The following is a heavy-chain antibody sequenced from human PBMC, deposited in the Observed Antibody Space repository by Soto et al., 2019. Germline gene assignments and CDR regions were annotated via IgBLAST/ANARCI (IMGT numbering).Heavy chain of an antibody. CDR3: ARHFFNQQLVLDKIRFDP. J-gene: IGHJ5*02. CDR1: GYTFNTYW. Sequence: GESLKISCKASGYTFNTYWVAWVRQMPGKGLEWMGLIYPGDSDTRYSPSFQGQVTISADKSTSTAYLEWSSLKASDTAMYYCARHFFNQQLVLDKIRFDPWGQGTQVTVSS. D-gene: IGHD3-3*01. V-gene: IGHV5-51*01. CDR2: IYPGDSDT.